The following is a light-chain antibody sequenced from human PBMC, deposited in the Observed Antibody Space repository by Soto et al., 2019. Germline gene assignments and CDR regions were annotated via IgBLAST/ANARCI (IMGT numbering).Light chain of an antibody. CDR2: DAS. J-gene: IGKJ4*01. Sequence: EIVLTQSPVTLSLSPGERATLSCRASQSVSSYLAWYQQKPGQAPRLLIYDASNRATGIPARFSGSGSGTDFTLTISSLEPEDFAVYYCQQRSSWPSPFGGGPKVDIK. CDR3: QQRSSWPSP. CDR1: QSVSSY. V-gene: IGKV3-11*01.